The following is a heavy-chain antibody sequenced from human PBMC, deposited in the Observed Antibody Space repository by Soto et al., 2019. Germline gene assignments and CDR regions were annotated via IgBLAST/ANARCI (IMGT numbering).Heavy chain of an antibody. CDR2: MNPKSGGT. CDR1: GYTFSAYY. J-gene: IGHJ4*02. V-gene: IGHV1-2*02. Sequence: ASVQVSCKASGYTFSAYYTHWVRQAPGQGLEWMGWMNPKSGGTYFAQKFQGRVTLTRDTSISTAYMEVNRLRSDGTAVYYCARGSYYSGWVWGQGNLVTVSS. CDR3: ARGSYYSGWV. D-gene: IGHD6-19*01.